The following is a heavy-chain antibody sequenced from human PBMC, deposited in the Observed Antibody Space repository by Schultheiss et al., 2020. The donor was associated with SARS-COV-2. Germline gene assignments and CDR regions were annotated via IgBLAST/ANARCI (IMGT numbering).Heavy chain of an antibody. J-gene: IGHJ2*01. CDR2: ISETGTTI. Sequence: GGSLRLSCAASGFTFSRYEMNWVRQAPGKGLEWLSYISETGTTIYYADSVKGRFIMSRDDGRNSLYLQMNRLRVEDTAVYYCAHGVWSGYYTPRSDWYFDLWGRGTLVTVSS. D-gene: IGHD3-3*01. CDR1: GFTFSRYE. V-gene: IGHV3-48*03. CDR3: AHGVWSGYYTPRSDWYFDL.